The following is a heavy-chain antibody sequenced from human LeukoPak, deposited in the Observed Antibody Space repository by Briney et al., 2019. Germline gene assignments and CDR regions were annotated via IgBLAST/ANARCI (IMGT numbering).Heavy chain of an antibody. CDR3: SYSGYDQAFHY. Sequence: ASVSVSCKASGYTFTDYYMHWVRQAPGQGLEWMGWINPNSGGTHYAQNFQGRVTMTRDTSISTAYMEVSRLRPDDTAVYFCSYSGYDQAFHYWGQGTLVTVSS. CDR2: INPNSGGT. CDR1: GYTFTDYY. J-gene: IGHJ4*02. D-gene: IGHD5-12*01. V-gene: IGHV1-2*02.